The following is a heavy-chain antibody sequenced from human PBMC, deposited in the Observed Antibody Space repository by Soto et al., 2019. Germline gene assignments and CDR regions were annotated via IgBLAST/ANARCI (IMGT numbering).Heavy chain of an antibody. J-gene: IGHJ6*02. CDR3: ARKHLEMATKYYYYYGMDV. CDR1: GGTFSSYA. Sequence: QVQLVQSGAEVQKPGSSVKVSCKASGGTFSSYAISWVRQAPGQGLEWMGGIIPIFGTANYAQKFQGRVTITADESTSTAYMELSSLRSEDTAVYYCARKHLEMATKYYYYYGMDVWGQGTTVTVSS. V-gene: IGHV1-69*01. D-gene: IGHD5-12*01. CDR2: IIPIFGTA.